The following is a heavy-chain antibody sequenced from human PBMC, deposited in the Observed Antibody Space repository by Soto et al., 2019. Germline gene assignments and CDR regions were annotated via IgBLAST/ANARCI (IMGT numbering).Heavy chain of an antibody. CDR1: EFTFSSYW. Sequence: GGSLRLSCVASEFTFSSYWMHWVRQVPGKGLVWVSRLNEDGSFTTYADSVKGRFTISRDNAKKTLYLQMNSLRAEDTAVYYCARDLSGRADVRGQGTTVTVSS. CDR2: LNEDGSFT. J-gene: IGHJ6*02. CDR3: ARDLSGRADV. D-gene: IGHD3-10*01. V-gene: IGHV3-74*01.